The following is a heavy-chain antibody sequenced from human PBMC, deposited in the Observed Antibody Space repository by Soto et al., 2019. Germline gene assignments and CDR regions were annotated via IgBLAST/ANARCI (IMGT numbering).Heavy chain of an antibody. CDR1: GFTFSSYW. CDR2: IKQDGSEK. Sequence: GGSLRLSCAASGFTFSSYWMSWVRQAPGKGLEWVANIKQDGSEKYYVDSVKGRFTISRDNAKNSLYLQMNSLRAEDTAVYYCARDDGFLEWFCYFDYWGQGTLVTVSS. CDR3: ARDDGFLEWFCYFDY. J-gene: IGHJ4*02. V-gene: IGHV3-7*01. D-gene: IGHD3-3*01.